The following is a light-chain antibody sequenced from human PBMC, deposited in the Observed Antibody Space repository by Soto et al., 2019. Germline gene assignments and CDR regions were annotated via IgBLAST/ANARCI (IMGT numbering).Light chain of an antibody. J-gene: IGKJ1*01. CDR1: QSVSSY. CDR3: QQYGTSPRT. Sequence: EIVLTQSPATLSLSPGERATLSCRASQSVSSYLAWYQQKPGQAPRLLIYGASIRATAIPDRFSGSVSGTDFTLTISRLDPEDFAVYFCQQYGTSPRTFGQGTKVDIK. CDR2: GAS. V-gene: IGKV3-20*01.